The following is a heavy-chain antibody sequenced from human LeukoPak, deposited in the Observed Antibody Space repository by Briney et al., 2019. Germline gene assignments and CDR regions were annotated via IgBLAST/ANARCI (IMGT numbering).Heavy chain of an antibody. CDR2: IIPIFGTA. V-gene: IGHV1-69*06. CDR3: ARVGAGESSDYYYYYYMDV. D-gene: IGHD3-10*01. CDR1: GGTFSSYA. Sequence: SVKVSCKSSGGTFSSYAISWVRQASGQGLEWMGRIIPIFGTANYAQNFQGRVTITADKSTSTAYMELSSLRSEDTAVYYCARVGAGESSDYYYYYYMDVWGKGTTVTASS. J-gene: IGHJ6*03.